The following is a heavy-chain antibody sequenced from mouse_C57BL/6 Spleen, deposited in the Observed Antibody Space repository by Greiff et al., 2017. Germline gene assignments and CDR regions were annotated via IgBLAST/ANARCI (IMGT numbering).Heavy chain of an antibody. CDR1: GYTFTDYN. Sequence: EVQLQQSGPELVKPGASVKISCKASGYTFTDYNMDWVKQSHGKSLEWIGDINPNNGGTIYNQKFKGKATLTVDKSSSTAYMELRSLTSEDTAVYDCERRRRNYGVSYVALYAMDYWGQGTSVTVSS. J-gene: IGHJ4*01. CDR2: INPNNGGT. CDR3: ERRRRNYGVSYVALYAMDY. D-gene: IGHD1-1*01. V-gene: IGHV1-18*01.